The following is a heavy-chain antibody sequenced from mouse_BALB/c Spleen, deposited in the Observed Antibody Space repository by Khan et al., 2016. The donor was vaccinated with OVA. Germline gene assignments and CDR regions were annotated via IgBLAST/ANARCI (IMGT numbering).Heavy chain of an antibody. CDR3: ARLGYYYERGGFAY. CDR1: GFTFSTYG. V-gene: IGHV5-6*01. Sequence: EVELVESGGDLVKPEGSLKLSCAASGFTFSTYGMSWVRQTPDKRLEWVATISSGGSYTYYPDSVQGRFTISRDNAKNTLYLQMSSLKSEDTAMFYCARLGYYYERGGFAYWGQGTLVTVSA. D-gene: IGHD1-1*01. J-gene: IGHJ3*01. CDR2: ISSGGSYT.